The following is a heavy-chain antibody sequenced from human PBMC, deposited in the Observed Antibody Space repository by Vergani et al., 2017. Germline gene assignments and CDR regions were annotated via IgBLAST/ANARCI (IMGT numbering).Heavy chain of an antibody. J-gene: IGHJ4*02. CDR3: ATVPFSPSHRDGYNWALFDY. V-gene: IGHV3-23*01. Sequence: EVQLLESGGGLVQPGGSLRLSCAASGFTFSSYAMRWVRQAPGKGLEWVSAISGSGGSTYYADSVKGRFTITRDNSKNTLYLQMNSLRAEDTAVYYCATVPFSPSHRDGYNWALFDYWGQGTLVTVSS. D-gene: IGHD5-24*01. CDR1: GFTFSSYA. CDR2: ISGSGGST.